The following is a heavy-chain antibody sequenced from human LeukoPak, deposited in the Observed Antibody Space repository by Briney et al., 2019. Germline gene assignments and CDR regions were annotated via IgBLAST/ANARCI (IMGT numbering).Heavy chain of an antibody. CDR2: IKSKADGGTT. D-gene: IGHD5-24*01. J-gene: IGHJ4*02. V-gene: IGHV3-15*01. CDR1: GLTFTNAW. CDR3: ARDPHRDGYNFCFDY. Sequence: GGSLRLSCAASGLTFTNAWMSWVRQAPGKGLEWVGRIKSKADGGTTDYAAPVKGRFTISRDDSKNTLYLQMNSLRAEDTAVYYCARDPHRDGYNFCFDYWGQGTLVTVSS.